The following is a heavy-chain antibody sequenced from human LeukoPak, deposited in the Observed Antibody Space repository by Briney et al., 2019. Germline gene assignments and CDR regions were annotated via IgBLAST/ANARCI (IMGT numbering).Heavy chain of an antibody. V-gene: IGHV3-23*01. CDR1: GFIFSSYA. D-gene: IGHD6-19*01. Sequence: PGRSLRLSCAASGFIFSSYAMHWVRQAPGKGLEWVSAISGSGDSTFYTDSVKGRFTISRDNSKNTLYLQMKSLRAEDTAVYYCAKDSVVVAGLVNYFDSWGQGTLVTVSS. CDR2: ISGSGDST. J-gene: IGHJ4*02. CDR3: AKDSVVVAGLVNYFDS.